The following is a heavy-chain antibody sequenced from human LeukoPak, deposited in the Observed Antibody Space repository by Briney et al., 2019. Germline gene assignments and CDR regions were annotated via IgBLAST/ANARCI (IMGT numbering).Heavy chain of an antibody. Sequence: GGPLRLSCAASGFTFSSYAMSWVRQAPGKGLEWVSAISGSGGSTYYADSVKGRFTISRDNSKNTLYLQMNSLRAEDTAVYHCAKAHSDYYDSSGYYYRDYWGQGTLVTVSS. CDR2: ISGSGGST. D-gene: IGHD3-22*01. CDR3: AKAHSDYYDSSGYYYRDY. V-gene: IGHV3-23*01. J-gene: IGHJ4*02. CDR1: GFTFSSYA.